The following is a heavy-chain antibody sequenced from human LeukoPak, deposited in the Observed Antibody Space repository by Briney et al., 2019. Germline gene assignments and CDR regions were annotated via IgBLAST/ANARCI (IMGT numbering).Heavy chain of an antibody. Sequence: ASVKVSCKASGYTFTRYTMHWVRQAPGQRLEWMGWINTANSDTKYSQKFQGRITFTRDTSANIVYMEVSSLRSEDTAAYYCARGGLAAAFDIWGQGTMVTVSS. V-gene: IGHV1-3*04. CDR1: GYTFTRYT. J-gene: IGHJ3*02. CDR2: INTANSDT. CDR3: ARGGLAAAFDI. D-gene: IGHD6-19*01.